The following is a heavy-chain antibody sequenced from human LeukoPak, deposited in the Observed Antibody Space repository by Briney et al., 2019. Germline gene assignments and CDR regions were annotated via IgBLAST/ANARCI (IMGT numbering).Heavy chain of an antibody. CDR1: GYTFTAYY. CDR2: INPNSGDT. Sequence: ASVKVSCKXSGYTFTAYYMHWVRQVPGQGLERMGRINPNSGDTDYAQKFQGRVIMTRDTSISTAYMEVSRLRSDDTAVYYCARVDSGHDYGPSWGQGTTVTVSS. D-gene: IGHD5-12*01. CDR3: ARVDSGHDYGPS. J-gene: IGHJ3*01. V-gene: IGHV1-2*06.